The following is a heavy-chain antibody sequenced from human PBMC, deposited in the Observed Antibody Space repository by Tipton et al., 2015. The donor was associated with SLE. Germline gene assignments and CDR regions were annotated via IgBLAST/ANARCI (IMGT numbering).Heavy chain of an antibody. D-gene: IGHD1-26*01. CDR3: ARDVRWHSSPIWNFDL. V-gene: IGHV4-59*01. CDR2: IFYSGTT. Sequence: TLSLTCSVSGGSISNYYWNWIRQPPGKGLEWVGYIFYSGTTNSNPSLKSRVTISVDTSKNQFSLKLNSVTAADTAVYYCARDVRWHSSPIWNFDLWGRGTLVSVPS. CDR1: GGSISNYY. J-gene: IGHJ2*01.